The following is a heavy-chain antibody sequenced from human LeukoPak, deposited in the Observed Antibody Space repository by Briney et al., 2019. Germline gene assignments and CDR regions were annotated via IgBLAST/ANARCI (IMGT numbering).Heavy chain of an antibody. CDR1: GFTVSSNY. J-gene: IGHJ3*02. D-gene: IGHD2-15*01. Sequence: GGSLRLSCAASGFTVSSNYMSWVRQAPGKGLEWVSVIYGGGSTYYADSVKGRFTISRDNSKNTLYLQMNSLRAEDTAVYYCAKDHNVVVVAATINAFDIWGQGTMVTVSS. CDR3: AKDHNVVVVAATINAFDI. V-gene: IGHV3-53*01. CDR2: IYGGGST.